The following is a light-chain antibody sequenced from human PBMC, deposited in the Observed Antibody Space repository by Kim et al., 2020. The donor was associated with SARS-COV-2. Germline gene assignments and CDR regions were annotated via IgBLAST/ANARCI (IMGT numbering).Light chain of an antibody. Sequence: SYELTQPPSVSVAPGKTARITCGGNNIGSKSVHWYQKKPGQAPVLVIYYDSDRPSGIPERFSGSNSGNTATLTISRVEAGDEADYYCQVWDSSSDHVVFGGGTQLTVL. V-gene: IGLV3-21*04. CDR3: QVWDSSSDHVV. CDR2: YDS. CDR1: NIGSKS. J-gene: IGLJ2*01.